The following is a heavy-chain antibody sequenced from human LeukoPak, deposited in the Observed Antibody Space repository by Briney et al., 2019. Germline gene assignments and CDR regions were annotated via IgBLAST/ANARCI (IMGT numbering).Heavy chain of an antibody. CDR1: GFTFDDYT. D-gene: IGHD5-18*01. V-gene: IGHV3-43*01. CDR3: AKDRGIQLWSLDY. J-gene: IGHJ4*02. CDR2: ISWDGGST. Sequence: GGSLRLSCAASGFTFDDYTMHWVRQAPGKGLAWVSLISWDGGSTYYADSVKGRFTISRDNSKNSLYLQMNSLRTEDTALYYCAKDRGIQLWSLDYWGQGTLVTVSS.